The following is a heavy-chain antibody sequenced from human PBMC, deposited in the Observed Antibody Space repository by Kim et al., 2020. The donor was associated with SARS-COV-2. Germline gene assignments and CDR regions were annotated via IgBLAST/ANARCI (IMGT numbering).Heavy chain of an antibody. CDR3: ARDVEGGYGSSWWQGDY. Sequence: GGSLRLSCAASGFTFSSYAMNWVRQAPGKGLEWVADISYDGSNKYYADSVKGRFTISRDNSKNTLYLQMNSLRAEDTAVYYCARDVEGGYGSSWWQGDYGGQGTRLPVSS. CDR2: ISYDGSNK. CDR1: GFTFSSYA. V-gene: IGHV3-30*04. D-gene: IGHD6-13*01. J-gene: IGHJ4*02.